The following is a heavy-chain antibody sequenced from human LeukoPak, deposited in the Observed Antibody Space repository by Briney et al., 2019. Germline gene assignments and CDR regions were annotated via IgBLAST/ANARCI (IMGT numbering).Heavy chain of an antibody. CDR2: ISGSGGST. Sequence: GGSLRLSCAASGFTFSSYAMSWVRQAPGKGLQWVSTISGSGGSTYYADSVKGRFTISRDNSKNTLYLQMNSLRAEDTAVYYCAKGDGDYAYYYYGMDVWGQGTTVTVSS. V-gene: IGHV3-23*01. CDR3: AKGDGDYAYYYYGMDV. J-gene: IGHJ6*02. CDR1: GFTFSSYA. D-gene: IGHD4-17*01.